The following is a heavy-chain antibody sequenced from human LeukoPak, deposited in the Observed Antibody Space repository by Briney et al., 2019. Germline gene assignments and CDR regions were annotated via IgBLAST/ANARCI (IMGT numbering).Heavy chain of an antibody. CDR3: ASGSGSYRTPYYYMDV. CDR1: GFTVSSNY. D-gene: IGHD3-10*01. Sequence: PGGSLRLSCAASGFTVSSNYMSCVRQAPGKGLEWISVIYSGGSTYYADSVKGRFTISRDNSKNTLYLQMNNLRAEDTAVYYCASGSGSYRTPYYYMDVWGKGTTVTVSS. CDR2: IYSGGST. J-gene: IGHJ6*03. V-gene: IGHV3-53*01.